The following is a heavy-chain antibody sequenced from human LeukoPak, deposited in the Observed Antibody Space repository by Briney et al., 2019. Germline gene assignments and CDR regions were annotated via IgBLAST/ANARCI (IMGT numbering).Heavy chain of an antibody. CDR2: ISSNGATT. V-gene: IGHV3-64D*06. J-gene: IGHJ6*02. Sequence: PGGPLRLSCSASGFTFSSFAMHWVRQAPGKGLEYVSAISSNGATTYYAGSVKGRFTISRDNSKNTLYLQMSSLRGEDTAVYYCVKGGYSYATYLMDVWSQGSTVTVSS. D-gene: IGHD5-18*01. CDR3: VKGGYSYATYLMDV. CDR1: GFTFSSFA.